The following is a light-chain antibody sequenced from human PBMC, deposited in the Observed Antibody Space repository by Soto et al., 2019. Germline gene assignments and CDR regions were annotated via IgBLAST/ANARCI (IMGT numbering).Light chain of an antibody. V-gene: IGKV1-17*02. CDR1: QNIKNY. J-gene: IGKJ1*01. Sequence: DIQMTQSPSSLSASVGYIFTITCRASQNIKNYLNWYQQKPGKAPELLIYDASDLESGVSSRFSGSGSGTEFTLTISDLQPDDCATYYCQQYKSYPWTFGQGTKVDI. CDR3: QQYKSYPWT. CDR2: DAS.